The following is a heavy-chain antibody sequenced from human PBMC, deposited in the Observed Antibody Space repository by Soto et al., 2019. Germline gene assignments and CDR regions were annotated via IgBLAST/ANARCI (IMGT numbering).Heavy chain of an antibody. Sequence: QVQLLESGPGLVKPSETLSLTCNVSGDSTAIYYWSWIRQSAGKGLEWIGRIYTTGSINYNPSLRSRVTMSRDSSKNQLLLSLTSVTAADTAVYYCVRDRLNWFDPWGQGVLVTVSS. V-gene: IGHV4-4*07. CDR3: VRDRLNWFDP. J-gene: IGHJ5*02. CDR2: IYTTGSI. CDR1: GDSTAIYY.